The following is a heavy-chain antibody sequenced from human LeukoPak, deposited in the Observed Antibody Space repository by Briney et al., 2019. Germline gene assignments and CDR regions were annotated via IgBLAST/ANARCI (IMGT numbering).Heavy chain of an antibody. Sequence: SETLSLTCAVYGGSFSGYYWSWIRQPPGKGLEWIGEINHSGSTNYNPSLKSRVTISVDTSKNQLSLEMSSVTAADTAVYYCARGGYNSRRDNWFDPWGQGTLVTVSS. J-gene: IGHJ5*02. CDR3: ARGGYNSRRDNWFDP. CDR1: GGSFSGYY. V-gene: IGHV4-34*01. D-gene: IGHD5-12*01. CDR2: INHSGST.